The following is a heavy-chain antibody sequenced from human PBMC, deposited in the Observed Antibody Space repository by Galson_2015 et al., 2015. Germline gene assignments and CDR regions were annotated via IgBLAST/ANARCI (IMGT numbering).Heavy chain of an antibody. D-gene: IGHD3-3*01. V-gene: IGHV5-51*01. CDR3: ARRESITIYGVVNDYFDY. CDR1: GYRFTSYW. Sequence: KGSGYRFTSYWIGWVRQMPGKGLEWMGIIYPGDSDTRYSPSFQGQVTISADKSISTAYLQWSSLKASDTAMYYCARRESITIYGVVNDYFDYWGQGTLVTVSS. CDR2: IYPGDSDT. J-gene: IGHJ4*02.